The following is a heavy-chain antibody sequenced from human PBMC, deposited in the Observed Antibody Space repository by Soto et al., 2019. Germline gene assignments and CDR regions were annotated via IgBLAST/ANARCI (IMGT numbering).Heavy chain of an antibody. CDR3: ARGVVKRSRGVIGAKGCFGP. V-gene: IGHV4-34*01. Sequence: QVQLQQWGAGLLKPSETLSLTCAVYGGSFNGYYWSWIRQPPAKGLEWIGEINHSGSTNYNPSLKSRVTLSVVTSKNQFSLELSSVTAAATAVYYCARGVVKRSRGVIGAKGCFGPWGQGTLVTVSS. CDR1: GGSFNGYY. CDR2: INHSGST. J-gene: IGHJ5*02. D-gene: IGHD5-12*01.